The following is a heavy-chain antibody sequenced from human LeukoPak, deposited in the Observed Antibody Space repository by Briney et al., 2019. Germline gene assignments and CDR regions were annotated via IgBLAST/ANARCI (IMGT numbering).Heavy chain of an antibody. V-gene: IGHV4-61*02. Sequence: SETLSLTCTVSGYSISSGYYWSWIRQPAGKGLEWIGRIHTSGSTNYNPSLKSRVTMSVDTSKNQFSLKLSSVTAADTAVYYCARGRYYYDSSAYHFDYWGQGTLVTVSS. D-gene: IGHD3-22*01. J-gene: IGHJ4*02. CDR1: GYSISSGYY. CDR3: ARGRYYYDSSAYHFDY. CDR2: IHTSGST.